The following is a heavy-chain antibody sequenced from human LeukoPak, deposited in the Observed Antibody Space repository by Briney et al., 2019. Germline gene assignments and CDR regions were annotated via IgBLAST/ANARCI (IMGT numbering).Heavy chain of an antibody. CDR3: ARRNPWFDP. CDR2: ISGSGGAT. J-gene: IGHJ5*02. V-gene: IGHV3-23*01. Sequence: GGSLRLSCAASGFTSSSYGMSWVRQAPGKGLEWVSAISGSGGATYYADSVKGRFTISRDNSRNTLYLQMSSLRAEDTAVYYCARRNPWFDPWGQGTLVTVSS. CDR1: GFTSSSYG.